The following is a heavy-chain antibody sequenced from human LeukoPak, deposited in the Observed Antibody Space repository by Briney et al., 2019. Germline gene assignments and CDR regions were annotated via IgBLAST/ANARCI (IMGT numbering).Heavy chain of an antibody. CDR3: ARGPRPYCSGGSCYRRYFDL. J-gene: IGHJ2*01. D-gene: IGHD2-15*01. Sequence: SETLSPTCAVYGGSFSGYYWSWIRQPPGKGLEWIGEINHSGSTNYNPSLKSRVTISVDTSKNQFSLKLSSVTAADTAVYYCARGPRPYCSGGSCYRRYFDLWGRGTLVTVSS. CDR1: GGSFSGYY. CDR2: INHSGST. V-gene: IGHV4-34*01.